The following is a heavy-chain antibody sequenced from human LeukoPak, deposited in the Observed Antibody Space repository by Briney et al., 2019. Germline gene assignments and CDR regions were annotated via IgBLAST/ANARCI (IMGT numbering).Heavy chain of an antibody. CDR2: INHSGST. J-gene: IGHJ6*02. V-gene: IGHV4-34*01. CDR1: GGSFSGYY. CDR3: ARVGTMSSYYYAMDV. Sequence: PSETLSLTCAVYGGSFSGYYWSWIRQPPGKGLEWIGEINHSGSTNDNPSLKSRVTISVDTSKNQFSLKVSSVTAADTAVYYCARVGTMSSYYYAMDVWGQGTTVTVS. D-gene: IGHD3-3*01.